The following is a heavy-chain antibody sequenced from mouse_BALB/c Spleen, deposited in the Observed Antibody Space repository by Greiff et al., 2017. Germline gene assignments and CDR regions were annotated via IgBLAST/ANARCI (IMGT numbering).Heavy chain of an antibody. CDR2: ISSGGSYT. V-gene: IGHV5-6*01. J-gene: IGHJ3*01. Sequence: EVQRVESGGDLVKPGGSLKLSCAASGFTFSSYGMSWVRQTPDKRLEWVATISSGGSYTYYPDSVKGRFTISRDNAKNTLYLQMSSLKSEDTAMYYCARQSSSYEGFAYWGQGTLVTVSA. CDR1: GFTFSSYG. CDR3: ARQSSSYEGFAY. D-gene: IGHD1-1*01.